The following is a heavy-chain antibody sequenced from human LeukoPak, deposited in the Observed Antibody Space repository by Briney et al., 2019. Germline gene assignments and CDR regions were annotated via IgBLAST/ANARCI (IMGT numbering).Heavy chain of an antibody. CDR2: ISYDGRIK. Sequence: GGSLRLSCAGSGFTFSNCAMHWVRQAPGKNVEWVAAISYDGRIKNYADSVKGRFTISRDNAKNSLCLQMNSLRAEDTAVYYCARGSLGREVSAFFKNWGQGILVTVSS. J-gene: IGHJ4*02. CDR3: ARGSLGREVSAFFKN. CDR1: GFTFSNCA. V-gene: IGHV3-30*04. D-gene: IGHD5/OR15-5a*01.